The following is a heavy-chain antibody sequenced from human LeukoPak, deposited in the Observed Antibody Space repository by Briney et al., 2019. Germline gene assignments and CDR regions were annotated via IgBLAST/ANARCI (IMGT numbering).Heavy chain of an antibody. D-gene: IGHD7-27*01. J-gene: IGHJ4*02. CDR1: GGSISTYY. Sequence: SETLSLTCTVFGGSISTYYWSWIRQPPGKGLEWIGYFHYSGTTNYNPSLKSRVTISVDTSKNQFSLKLSSVTAADTAVYYCARVDANWGVVDYWGQGTLVTVSS. CDR2: FHYSGTT. CDR3: ARVDANWGVVDY. V-gene: IGHV4-59*01.